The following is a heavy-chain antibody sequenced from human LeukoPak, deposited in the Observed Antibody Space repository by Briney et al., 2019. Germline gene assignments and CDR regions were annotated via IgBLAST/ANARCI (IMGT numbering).Heavy chain of an antibody. V-gene: IGHV4-34*01. D-gene: IGHD3-9*01. CDR2: INHSGST. Sequence: SETLSLTCAVYGGSFSGYYWSWIRQPPGKGLEWIGEINHSGSTNYNPSLKSRVTISVDTSKNQFSLKLSSVTAADTAVYYCARDLVLLYFDYSNYWYFDLWGRGTLVTVSS. J-gene: IGHJ2*01. CDR1: GGSFSGYY. CDR3: ARDLVLLYFDYSNYWYFDL.